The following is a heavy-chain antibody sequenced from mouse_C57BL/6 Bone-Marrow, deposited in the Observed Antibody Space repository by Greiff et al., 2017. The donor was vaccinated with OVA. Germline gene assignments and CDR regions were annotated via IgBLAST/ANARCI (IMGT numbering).Heavy chain of an antibody. CDR2: ISNGGGST. CDR1: GFTFSDYY. J-gene: IGHJ2*01. CDR3: AREEDDGYSYYFDY. V-gene: IGHV5-12*01. D-gene: IGHD2-3*01. Sequence: DVMLVESGGGLVQPGGSLKLSCAASGFTFSDYYMYWVRQTPEKRLEWVAYISNGGGSTYYPDTVKGRFTISRDNAKNTLYLQMSRLKSEDTAMYYCAREEDDGYSYYFDYWGQGTTLTVSS.